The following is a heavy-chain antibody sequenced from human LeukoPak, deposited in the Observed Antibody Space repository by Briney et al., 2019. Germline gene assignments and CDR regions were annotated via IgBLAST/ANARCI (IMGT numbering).Heavy chain of an antibody. CDR3: APPPYYYEANGSSVA. J-gene: IGHJ5*02. D-gene: IGHD3-22*01. Sequence: SETLSLTCTVSCGSISTSNYYWGWIRQPPGKGLEWIGNIFYSGSTYYSPSLKSRVTISLDTSRNQFSLNLSSVTAADTAVYYCAPPPYYYEANGSSVAWGQGTLVTVSS. V-gene: IGHV4-39*07. CDR2: IFYSGST. CDR1: CGSISTSNYY.